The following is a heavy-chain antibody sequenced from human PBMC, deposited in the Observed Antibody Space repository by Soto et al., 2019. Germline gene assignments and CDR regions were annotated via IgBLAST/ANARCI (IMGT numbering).Heavy chain of an antibody. CDR1: GGTFSSYA. J-gene: IGHJ4*02. CDR2: IIPIFGTA. D-gene: IGHD5-18*01. V-gene: IGHV1-69*13. CDR3: ARDGRSRGYSYGYDY. Sequence: ASVKVSCKASGGTFSSYAISWVRQAPGQGLEWMGGIIPIFGTANYAQKFQGRVTITADESTSTAYMELSSLRSEDTAVYYCARDGRSRGYSYGYDYWGQGTLGTSPQ.